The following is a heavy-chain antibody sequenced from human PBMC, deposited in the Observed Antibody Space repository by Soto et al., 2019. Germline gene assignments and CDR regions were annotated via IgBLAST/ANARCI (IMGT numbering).Heavy chain of an antibody. CDR1: GFTFSSYA. D-gene: IGHD3-22*01. CDR2: ISGSGGST. Sequence: GGSLRLSCAASGFTFSSYAMSWVRQAPGKGLEWVSAISGSGGSTYYADSVKGQFTISRDNSKNTLYLQMNSLRAEDTAVYYCAKDVMVVYDSSGYYDYWGQGTLVTVSS. V-gene: IGHV3-23*01. J-gene: IGHJ4*02. CDR3: AKDVMVVYDSSGYYDY.